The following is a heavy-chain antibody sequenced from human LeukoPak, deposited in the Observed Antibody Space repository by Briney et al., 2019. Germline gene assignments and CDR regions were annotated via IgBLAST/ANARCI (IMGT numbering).Heavy chain of an antibody. CDR2: INHSGST. CDR3: ARVSVPAARNNWFDP. J-gene: IGHJ5*02. V-gene: IGHV4-34*01. Sequence: SETLSLTCAVYGGSFSGYYWSWIRQPPGKGLEWNGEINHSGSTNYNPSLKSRVTISVDTSKNQFSLKLSSVTAADTAVYYCARVSVPAARNNWFDPWGQRTLVTVSS. CDR1: GGSFSGYY. D-gene: IGHD2-2*01.